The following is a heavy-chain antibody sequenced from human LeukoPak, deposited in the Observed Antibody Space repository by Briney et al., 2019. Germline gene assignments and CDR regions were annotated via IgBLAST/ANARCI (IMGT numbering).Heavy chain of an antibody. D-gene: IGHD6-13*01. J-gene: IGHJ4*02. Sequence: GGSLRLSCAASGFSFSSDGMHWVRQAPGKGLHWVAFISNDGNRKYYADSVEGRFTISRDKSENTLYVQMNSLRAEDTAVYYCAKDRSTTWSLDYWGQGTLVTVSS. V-gene: IGHV3-30*18. CDR3: AKDRSTTWSLDY. CDR2: ISNDGNRK. CDR1: GFSFSSDG.